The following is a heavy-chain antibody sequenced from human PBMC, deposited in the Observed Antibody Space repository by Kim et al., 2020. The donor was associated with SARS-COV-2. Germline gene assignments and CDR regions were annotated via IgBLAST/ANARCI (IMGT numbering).Heavy chain of an antibody. D-gene: IGHD4-17*01. V-gene: IGHV1-46*01. CDR3: ARAPPPAYGDYVFDS. J-gene: IGHJ4*02. Sequence: QKIRARVNMTRDTSTSTVYMELSSLRSEDQAVYYCARAPPPAYGDYVFDSWGQGTLVTVSS.